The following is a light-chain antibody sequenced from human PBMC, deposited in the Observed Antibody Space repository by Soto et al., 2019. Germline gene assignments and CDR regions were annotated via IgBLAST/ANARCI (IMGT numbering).Light chain of an antibody. V-gene: IGKV1-16*01. Sequence: DILMTQSPSSLSAFVGDGVTITCRASQGISTHLAWFQQRPGKAPKSLIYAASSLHSGVPSRFSGSGSGTDFTLTISSLQPEDFAIYYCQQYVSYPYTFGQGTKLEIK. J-gene: IGKJ2*01. CDR1: QGISTH. CDR3: QQYVSYPYT. CDR2: AAS.